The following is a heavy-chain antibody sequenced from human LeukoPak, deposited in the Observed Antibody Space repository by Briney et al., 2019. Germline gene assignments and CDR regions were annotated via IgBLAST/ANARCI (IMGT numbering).Heavy chain of an antibody. CDR2: VTGTGGTT. J-gene: IGHJ5*02. CDR3: AKLEGVYYPHWFDP. CDR1: GFTFSDYA. V-gene: IGHV3-23*01. Sequence: GGSLRLSCAASGFTFSDYAMTWVRQAPGKGLEWASGVTGTGGTTYYADSVKGRFTISRDNFKNTLYLQMNSLRAEDTAVYYCAKLEGVYYPHWFDPWGQGTLVTVSS. D-gene: IGHD3-22*01.